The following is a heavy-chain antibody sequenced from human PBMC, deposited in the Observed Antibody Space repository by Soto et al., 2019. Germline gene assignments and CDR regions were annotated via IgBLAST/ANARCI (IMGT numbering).Heavy chain of an antibody. V-gene: IGHV3-30*09. CDR1: GFIFSDYA. J-gene: IGHJ4*02. CDR2: IANGGDTK. CDR3: AKARNSTSWHGLEVDF. Sequence: QVQLVESWGGVVQPGRSLRLSCAASGFIFSDYAMHWVLQAPGKGLEWVAVIANGGDTKYYADSVRGRFAISRDNLKNTPDMQMNSLNPEDTAVYHCAKARNSTSWHGLEVDFWGQGPLVTAAS. D-gene: IGHD6-13*01.